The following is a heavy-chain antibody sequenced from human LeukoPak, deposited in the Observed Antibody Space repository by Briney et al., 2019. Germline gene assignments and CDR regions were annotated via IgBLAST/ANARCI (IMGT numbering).Heavy chain of an antibody. CDR1: GFTFSSYA. CDR3: AKSVAARLFPFNWFDP. CDR2: ISGSGGST. J-gene: IGHJ5*02. Sequence: SGGSLRLSCAASGFTFSSYAMSWVRQAPGKGLEWVSAISGSGGSTYYADSVKGRFTISRDNSKNTLYLQMNSLRAEDTAVYYCAKSVAARLFPFNWFDPWGQGTLVTVSS. D-gene: IGHD6-6*01. V-gene: IGHV3-23*01.